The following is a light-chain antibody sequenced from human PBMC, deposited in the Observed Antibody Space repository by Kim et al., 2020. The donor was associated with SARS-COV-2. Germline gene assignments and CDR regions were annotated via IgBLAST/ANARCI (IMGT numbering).Light chain of an antibody. J-gene: IGLJ2*01. CDR1: SLRSYY. CDR3: NSRDSSGNVV. V-gene: IGLV3-19*01. CDR2: GKN. Sequence: VALGQTVRITCQGDSLRSYYASWYQQKPGQAPVLVIYGKNNRLSGIPDRFSGSSSGNTASLTITGAQAEDEADYYCNSRDSSGNVVFGGGTKLTVL.